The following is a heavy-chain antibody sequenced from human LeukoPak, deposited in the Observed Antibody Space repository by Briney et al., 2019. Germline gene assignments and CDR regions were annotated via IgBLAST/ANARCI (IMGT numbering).Heavy chain of an antibody. CDR3: TSGSYSFYYMDV. V-gene: IGHV4-59*10. CDR1: GGSFSGYY. Sequence: SETLSLTCAVYGGSFSGYYWSWIRQPPGKGLEWIGRVYTSGSTHYNPSLKSRVTISVGTSKNQFSLKLSSVTAADTAVYYCTSGSYSFYYMDVWGKGTTVTVSS. CDR2: VYTSGST. J-gene: IGHJ6*03. D-gene: IGHD1-26*01.